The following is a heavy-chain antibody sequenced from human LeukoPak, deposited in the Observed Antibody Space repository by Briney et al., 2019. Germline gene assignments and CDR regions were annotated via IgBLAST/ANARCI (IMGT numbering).Heavy chain of an antibody. V-gene: IGHV1-2*04. J-gene: IGHJ6*02. D-gene: IGHD2-8*01. CDR2: INPNSGGT. Sequence: GASVKVSCKASGYTFTNYDFNWMRQATGQGLEWMGWINPNSGGTNYAQKFQGWVTMTRDTSISTAYMELSRLRSDDTAVYYCARERDRYCTNGVCLYYYYGMDVWGQGTTVTVSS. CDR1: GYTFTNYD. CDR3: ARERDRYCTNGVCLYYYYGMDV.